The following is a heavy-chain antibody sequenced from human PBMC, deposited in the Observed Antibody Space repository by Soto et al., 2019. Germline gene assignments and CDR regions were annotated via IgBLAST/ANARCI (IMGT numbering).Heavy chain of an antibody. D-gene: IGHD2-15*01. CDR3: AHRPSYCSGGSCYAGFAY. Sequence: QITLKESGPTLVKPTQTLTLTCTFSGFSLSTSGVGVGWIRQPPGKALEWLALIYWDDDKRYSPSLKSRLTIPKDTSKIQVVLTMTNMDPVDTATYYCAHRPSYCSGGSCYAGFAYWGQGTLVTVSS. J-gene: IGHJ4*02. CDR2: IYWDDDK. V-gene: IGHV2-5*02. CDR1: GFSLSTSGVG.